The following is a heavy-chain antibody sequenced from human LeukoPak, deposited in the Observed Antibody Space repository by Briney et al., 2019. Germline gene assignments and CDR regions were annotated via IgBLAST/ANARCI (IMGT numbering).Heavy chain of an antibody. D-gene: IGHD6-6*01. J-gene: IGHJ4*02. Sequence: QPGGSLRLSCAASGFTVSNSYMRWVRQAPGKGLEWVSLIYSGGATFYADAVKGRFTISRDGSKNTLYLQMNSLRAEDTAVYYCARDPPAVAANTYGWGQGTLVTVSS. V-gene: IGHV3-66*01. CDR2: IYSGGAT. CDR1: GFTVSNSY. CDR3: ARDPPAVAANTYG.